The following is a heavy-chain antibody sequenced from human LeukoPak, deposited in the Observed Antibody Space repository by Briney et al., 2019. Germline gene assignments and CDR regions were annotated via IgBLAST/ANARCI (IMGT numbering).Heavy chain of an antibody. V-gene: IGHV3-73*01. CDR2: IRNKANNYAT. J-gene: IGHJ6*02. CDR1: GFTFSDST. CDR3: VRGAASGSYYGLGV. D-gene: IGHD4/OR15-4a*01. Sequence: GGSLRLSCAASGFTFSDSTMHWVRQASGKGLEWVGRIRNKANNYATAYATSVKGRFTLSRDDSKNTAYLQMNSLKTEDTALYYCVRGAASGSYYGLGVWGQGATVTVSS.